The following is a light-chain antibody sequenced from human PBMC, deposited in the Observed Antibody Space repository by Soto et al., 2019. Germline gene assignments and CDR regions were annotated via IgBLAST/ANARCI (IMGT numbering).Light chain of an antibody. CDR3: QKYAGPPTT. V-gene: IGKV3-20*01. CDR2: GAS. J-gene: IGKJ5*01. CDR1: QTVSNNY. Sequence: IVFTQSPGTLSLSPGDRATLSCRASQTVSNNYLAWCQQKPGQAPRVIMYGASRRATGIPDRFSGGGSGTDFTLTISRLEPEDFAVYFCQKYAGPPTTFGQGTRLEIK.